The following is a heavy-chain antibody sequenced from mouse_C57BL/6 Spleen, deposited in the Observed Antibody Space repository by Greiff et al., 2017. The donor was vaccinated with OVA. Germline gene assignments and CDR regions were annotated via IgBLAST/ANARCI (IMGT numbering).Heavy chain of an antibody. J-gene: IGHJ3*01. Sequence: LQESGPELVKPGASVKISCKASGYSFTDYNMNWVKQSNGKSLEWIGVINPNYGTASYNQKFKGKATLTVDQSSSTAYMQLNSLTSEDSAVYYCASRRVITTVVEGFAYWGQGTLVTVSA. CDR3: ASRRVITTVVEGFAY. CDR2: INPNYGTA. D-gene: IGHD1-1*01. V-gene: IGHV1-39*01. CDR1: GYSFTDYN.